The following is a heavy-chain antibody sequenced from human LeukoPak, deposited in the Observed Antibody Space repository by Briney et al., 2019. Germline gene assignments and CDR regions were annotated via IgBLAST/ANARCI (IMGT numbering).Heavy chain of an antibody. Sequence: WASVKVSCKASGYTFTSQDINWVRQATGQGLEWMGWMNPNSGNTGYAQKFQGRVIMTRDTSINTAYMELYSLRSDDTAVYYCARGYSSTMRTTGNDYWGQGTLVTVSS. J-gene: IGHJ4*02. CDR1: GYTFTSQD. CDR3: ARGYSSTMRTTGNDY. V-gene: IGHV1-8*01. D-gene: IGHD1-1*01. CDR2: MNPNSGNT.